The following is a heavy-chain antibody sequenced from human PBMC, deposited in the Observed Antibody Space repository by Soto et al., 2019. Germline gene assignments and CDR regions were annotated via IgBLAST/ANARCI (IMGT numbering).Heavy chain of an antibody. D-gene: IGHD3-3*01. CDR1: GGSFSGYY. V-gene: IGHV4-34*01. Sequence: SEPLSLTCAVYGGSFSGYYWSWIRQPPGKGLEWIGEINHSGSTNYNPSLKSRVTISVDTSKNQFSLKLSSVTAADTAVYYCARVKGIFGVVRNAFDIWGQGTMVTVS. CDR2: INHSGST. J-gene: IGHJ3*02. CDR3: ARVKGIFGVVRNAFDI.